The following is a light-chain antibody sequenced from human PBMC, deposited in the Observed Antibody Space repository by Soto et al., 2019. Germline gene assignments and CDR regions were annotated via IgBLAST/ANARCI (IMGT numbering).Light chain of an antibody. V-gene: IGKV1-33*01. J-gene: IGKJ4*01. Sequence: DIQMTQSPSSLSASIGDSVTISCQASQDINIYLNWYQQKPGTAPKLLIYDASNLQPGVPSRFSASGSGTRFTFTSTSLQPEDVATYFCQQFDNLPLTFGGGTKVEIK. CDR3: QQFDNLPLT. CDR2: DAS. CDR1: QDINIY.